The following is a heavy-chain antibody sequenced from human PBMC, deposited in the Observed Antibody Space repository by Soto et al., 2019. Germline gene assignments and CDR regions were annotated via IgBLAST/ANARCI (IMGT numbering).Heavy chain of an antibody. J-gene: IGHJ6*02. V-gene: IGHV3-33*01. Sequence: GGSLRLSCETSGFTFISYGIHWVRQAPGKGLEWVAVLWYDGSNQYYADSVKGRFTIPRDDSKNTQYLQMNSMRAEDTAVYYCARIMGGTHYYYYFGMDVWGQGT. CDR1: GFTFISYG. CDR2: LWYDGSNQ. CDR3: ARIMGGTHYYYYFGMDV. D-gene: IGHD1-26*01.